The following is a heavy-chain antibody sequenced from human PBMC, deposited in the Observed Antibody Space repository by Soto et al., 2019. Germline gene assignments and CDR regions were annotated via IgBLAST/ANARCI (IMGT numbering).Heavy chain of an antibody. CDR2: INSDGSNI. J-gene: IGHJ4*02. Sequence: EVQLVESGGGLVQPGGSLRPSCAASGFTFSTHWMHWVRQAPGKGLVWVSRINSDGSNISYADSVKGRFTISRDTAKNTLYLQMNSLRAEDTAVFSGAVGGQGTLVTVSS. V-gene: IGHV3-74*01. CDR1: GFTFSTHW. CDR3: AV. D-gene: IGHD2-15*01.